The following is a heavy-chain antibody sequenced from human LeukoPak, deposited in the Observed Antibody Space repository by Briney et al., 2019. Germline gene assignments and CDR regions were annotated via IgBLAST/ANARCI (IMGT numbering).Heavy chain of an antibody. Sequence: SVKVSCKASGGTFSSYAISWVRQAPEQGLEWMGGIIPIFGTANYAQKFQGRVTITADESTSTAYMELSSLRSEDTAVYYCASRFGEYYYYYGMDVWGQGTTVTVSS. CDR1: GGTFSSYA. V-gene: IGHV1-69*13. CDR2: IIPIFGTA. J-gene: IGHJ6*02. CDR3: ASRFGEYYYYYGMDV. D-gene: IGHD3-10*01.